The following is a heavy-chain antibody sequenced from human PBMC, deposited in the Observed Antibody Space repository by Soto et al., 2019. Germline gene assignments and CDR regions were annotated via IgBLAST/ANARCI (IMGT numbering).Heavy chain of an antibody. CDR1: GYNFTSYG. D-gene: IGHD6-19*01. J-gene: IGHJ3*02. CDR3: ATDLYYSSGRYFDHDAFDI. Sequence: QVQLVQSGADVKKPRASVKVSCKASGYNFTSYGISWVRQAPGQGLEWMGWISPHNDRTKYARRFQDRVTMTTETPTSTVYMELGSLRSDDTAVYYCATDLYYSSGRYFDHDAFDIWGQGTVVTVSS. CDR2: ISPHNDRT. V-gene: IGHV1-18*01.